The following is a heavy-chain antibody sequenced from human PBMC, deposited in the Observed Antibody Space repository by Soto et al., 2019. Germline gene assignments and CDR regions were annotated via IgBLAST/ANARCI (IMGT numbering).Heavy chain of an antibody. V-gene: IGHV3-23*01. D-gene: IGHD3-16*01. J-gene: IGHJ4*02. CDR3: AKGAEMPMITFDY. CDR1: GFTFNTFA. Sequence: PEGSLRLSCAASGFTFNTFAMTWVRQAPGRGLEWVSRINKSGGSRYYADSVKGRFTVSRDNSNNTLYLQMNSLRDEDTAIYLCAKGAEMPMITFDYLGQG. CDR2: INKSGGSR.